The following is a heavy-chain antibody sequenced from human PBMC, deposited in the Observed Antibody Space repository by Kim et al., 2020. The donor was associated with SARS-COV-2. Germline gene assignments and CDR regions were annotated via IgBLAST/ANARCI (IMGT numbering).Heavy chain of an antibody. CDR3: ARGFILFRGGWPTYYYYGMDV. CDR2: INHSGST. V-gene: IGHV4-34*01. CDR1: GGSFSGYY. J-gene: IGHJ6*02. D-gene: IGHD6-19*01. Sequence: SETLSLTCAVYGGSFSGYYWSWIRQPPGKGLEWIGEINHSGSTNYNPSLKSRVTISVDTSKNQFSLKLSSVTAADTAVYYCARGFILFRGGWPTYYYYGMDVWGQGTTVTVSS.